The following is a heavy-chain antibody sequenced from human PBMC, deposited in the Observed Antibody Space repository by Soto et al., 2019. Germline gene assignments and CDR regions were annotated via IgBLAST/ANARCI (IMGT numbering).Heavy chain of an antibody. D-gene: IGHD2-15*01. V-gene: IGHV3-23*01. J-gene: IGHJ6*02. CDR3: VKDQIHAAGRPKDTDV. Sequence: PGGSLRLSCAASGFTFSSFALSWVRQAPGKGLEWVSAISGSGDVTDYADSVNGRFTISRDNSKNTLYLQMNSLRTEDTAEYFCVKDQIHAAGRPKDTDVWGQGTKVTVSS. CDR2: ISGSGDVT. CDR1: GFTFSSFA.